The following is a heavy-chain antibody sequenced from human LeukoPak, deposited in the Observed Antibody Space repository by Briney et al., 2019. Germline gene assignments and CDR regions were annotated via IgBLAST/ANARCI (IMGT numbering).Heavy chain of an antibody. CDR1: EITFSKYW. J-gene: IGHJ1*01. D-gene: IGHD2/OR15-2a*01. Sequence: GGSLRLSCPVSEITFSKYWIHWVRQAPGKGLLWVSRISSDWTTTTYADFVKGRFTISRDDAKNTVYLQMNSLRVEDSALYYCLVIIAGGSSQHWGQGTLVTVSS. CDR2: ISSDWTTT. CDR3: LVIIAGGSSQH. V-gene: IGHV3-74*01.